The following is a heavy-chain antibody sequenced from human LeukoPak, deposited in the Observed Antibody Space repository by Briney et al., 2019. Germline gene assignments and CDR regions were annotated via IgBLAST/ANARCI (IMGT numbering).Heavy chain of an antibody. CDR3: ATDPPSEAFSWFDP. V-gene: IGHV4-34*01. J-gene: IGHJ5*02. CDR1: GGSFSAYY. Sequence: SETLSLTCAVYGGSFSAYYWSWIRQPPGKGLEWIGEINHSGSTNYNPSLKSRVIISIDTSKKQFSLKLRSVTAADTAVYYCATDPPSEAFSWFDPWGQGTLVTVSS. CDR2: INHSGST.